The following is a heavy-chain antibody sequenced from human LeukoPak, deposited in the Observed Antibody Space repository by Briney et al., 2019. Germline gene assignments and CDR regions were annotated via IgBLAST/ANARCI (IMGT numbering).Heavy chain of an antibody. Sequence: SVKLSCKASGGTFSSYAISWVRQAPGQGLEWMGGIIPIFGTANYAQKFQGRVTITTDESTSTAYMELDSLRSEDTAVSYCSSEECSSTSCLIGGFDYWGQGTLVTVSS. V-gene: IGHV1-69*05. D-gene: IGHD2-2*01. CDR3: SSEECSSTSCLIGGFDY. J-gene: IGHJ4*02. CDR1: GGTFSSYA. CDR2: IIPIFGTA.